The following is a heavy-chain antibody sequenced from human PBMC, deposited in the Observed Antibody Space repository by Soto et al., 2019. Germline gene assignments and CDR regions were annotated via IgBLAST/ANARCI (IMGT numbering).Heavy chain of an antibody. CDR3: ARVPCSYGLLFYLDY. J-gene: IGHJ4*02. Sequence: ASVKVSCKASGYTFTYYHVHWGRQAPGQGLEWMGIINPNRGDTTYAQKFQGRVTMTSDTSTSTVYMEMSSLTYDDTALYYCARVPCSYGLLFYLDYWGQGTLVTVSS. D-gene: IGHD5-18*01. CDR1: GYTFTYYH. V-gene: IGHV1-46*01. CDR2: INPNRGDT.